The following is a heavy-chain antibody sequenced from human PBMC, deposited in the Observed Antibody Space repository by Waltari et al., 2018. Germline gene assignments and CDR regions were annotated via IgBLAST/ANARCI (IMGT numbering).Heavy chain of an antibody. CDR2: INSDGSSS. D-gene: IGHD3-22*01. J-gene: IGHJ4*02. V-gene: IGHV3-74*01. Sequence: EVQLVESGGGLVQPGGSLRLSCAASGFSFRSYWMHWVRQAPGKGLVWVSRINSDGSSSSHADSVKGRFTISRDNAKNTLYLQMNSLRVEDTAVYYCAGDDSTGYSYFDYWGQGTLVTVSS. CDR3: AGDDSTGYSYFDY. CDR1: GFSFRSYW.